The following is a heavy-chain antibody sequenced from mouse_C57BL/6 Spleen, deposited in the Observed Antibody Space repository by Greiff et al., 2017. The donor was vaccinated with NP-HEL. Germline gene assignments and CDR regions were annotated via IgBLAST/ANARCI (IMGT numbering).Heavy chain of an antibody. D-gene: IGHD2-3*01. CDR2: INPNNGGT. V-gene: IGHV1-18*01. CDR3: ARGGNDGYYDWFAY. J-gene: IGHJ3*01. Sequence: EVQLQQSGPELVKPGASVKIPCKASGYTFTDYNMDWVKQSHGKSLEWIGDINPNNGGTIYNQKFKGKATLTVDKSSSTAYMELRSLTSEDTAVYYCARGGNDGYYDWFAYWGQGTLVTVSA. CDR1: GYTFTDYN.